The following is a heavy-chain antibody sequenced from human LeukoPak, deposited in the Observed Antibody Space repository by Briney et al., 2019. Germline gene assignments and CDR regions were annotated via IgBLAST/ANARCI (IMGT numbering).Heavy chain of an antibody. V-gene: IGHV4-39*07. J-gene: IGHJ6*03. D-gene: IGHD3-10*01. CDR3: ARALEVSWPYYMDV. Sequence: PSESLSLTCTVSGASISSSSYDWGWIRQPPGKGLEWIVSIYDSGTTYYNPSLKSRVTISVDTSKNQFSLKLSSVTAADTAVYYCARALEVSWPYYMDVWGKGTTVTVSS. CDR1: GASISSSSYD. CDR2: IYDSGTT.